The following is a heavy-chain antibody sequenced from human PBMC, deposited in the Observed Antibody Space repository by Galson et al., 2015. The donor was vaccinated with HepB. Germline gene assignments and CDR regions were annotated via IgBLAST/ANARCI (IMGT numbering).Heavy chain of an antibody. V-gene: IGHV3-73*01. D-gene: IGHD1-1*01. CDR3: TRSGELAAFDY. CDR2: IRSKVKNYAT. Sequence: SLRLSCAASGFTFSGSAIHWVRQTSGRGLEWVGRIRSKVKNYATAYSESVKGRFTVSRDDSKTTAYLQMNTLETDDTAVYYCTRSGELAAFDYWGQGTLVTVSS. CDR1: GFTFSGSA. J-gene: IGHJ4*02.